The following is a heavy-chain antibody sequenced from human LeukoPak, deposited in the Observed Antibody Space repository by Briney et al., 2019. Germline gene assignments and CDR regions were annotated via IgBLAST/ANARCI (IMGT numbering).Heavy chain of an antibody. J-gene: IGHJ4*02. D-gene: IGHD2-21*02. V-gene: IGHV3-7*05. CDR2: VKQDGSTK. Sequence: SGGSLRLSCAASGFTVRNNYVSWVRQAPGKGLEWVASVKQDGSTKYYADSVKGRFTITRDNANNSLYLQMDSLRAEDTAVYYCAKAAYCGTDCHYYFEYWGQGTLVIVSS. CDR1: GFTVRNNY. CDR3: AKAAYCGTDCHYYFEY.